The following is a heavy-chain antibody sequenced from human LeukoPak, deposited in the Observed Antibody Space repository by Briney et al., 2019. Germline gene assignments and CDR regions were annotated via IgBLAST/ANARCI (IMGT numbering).Heavy chain of an antibody. V-gene: IGHV1-18*01. CDR3: ARDFSFSVDY. CDR1: GYTFRNYG. Sequence: ASVKVSFKTSGYTFRNYGITWVRQAPGQGLEWMGWIYAHDGHTNFAQKFQGRLTMTADTSTNTAYMELRSLTSDDTATYYCARDFSFSVDYWGQGTLVTASS. J-gene: IGHJ4*02. CDR2: IYAHDGHT. D-gene: IGHD6-19*01.